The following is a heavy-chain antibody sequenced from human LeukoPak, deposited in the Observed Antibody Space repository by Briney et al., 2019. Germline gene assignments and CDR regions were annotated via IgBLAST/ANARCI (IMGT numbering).Heavy chain of an antibody. V-gene: IGHV1-69*05. D-gene: IGHD1-26*01. CDR1: GGTFSSYA. CDR3: ASQLLAAHCFDP. CDR2: IIPIFGTA. Sequence: SVKVSCKASGGTFSSYAISWVRQAPGQGLEWMGRIIPIFGTANYAQKFQGRVTITTDESTSTAYMELSSLRAEDTAVYYCASQLLAAHCFDPWGQGTLVTVSS. J-gene: IGHJ5*02.